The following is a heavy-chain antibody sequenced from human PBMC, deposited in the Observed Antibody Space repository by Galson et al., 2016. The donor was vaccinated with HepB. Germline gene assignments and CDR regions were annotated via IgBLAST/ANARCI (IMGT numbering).Heavy chain of an antibody. CDR1: GYTFTNYV. CDR2: INTGNGNT. J-gene: IGHJ4*02. D-gene: IGHD1-26*01. V-gene: IGHV1-3*04. CDR3: ARGKGALS. Sequence: SVKVSCKASGYTFTNYVIHWVRQAPGQRLEWMGWINTGNGNTKYSQKFQGRVTITRDTSASTAYVEVNNLRSEDTAVYYCARGKGALSWGQGTLVTVSS.